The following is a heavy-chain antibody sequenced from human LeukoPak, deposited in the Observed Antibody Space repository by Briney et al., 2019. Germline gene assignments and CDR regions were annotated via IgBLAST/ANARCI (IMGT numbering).Heavy chain of an antibody. CDR2: IYHSGST. CDR1: GGSISSGGYY. V-gene: IGHV4-30-2*01. J-gene: IGHJ4*02. CDR3: ARVGYYDSSGYPRFDY. Sequence: SETLSLTCTVSGGSISSGGYYWSWIRQPPGKGLEWIGYIYHSGSTYYNPSPKSRVTISVDRSKNQFSLKLSSVTAADTAVYYCARVGYYDSSGYPRFDYWGQGTLVTVSS. D-gene: IGHD3-22*01.